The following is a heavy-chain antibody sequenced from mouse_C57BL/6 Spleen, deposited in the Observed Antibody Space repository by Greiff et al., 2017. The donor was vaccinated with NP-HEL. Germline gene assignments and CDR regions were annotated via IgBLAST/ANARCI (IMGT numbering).Heavy chain of an antibody. Sequence: VQLQQSGPELVKPGASVKIPCKASGYTFTDYNMDWVKQSHGKSLEWIGDINPNNGGTIYNQKFKGKATLTVDKSSSTAYMELRSLTSEDTAVYYCARSRYDYDGVYYFDYWGQGTTLTVSS. V-gene: IGHV1-18*01. D-gene: IGHD2-4*01. CDR3: ARSRYDYDGVYYFDY. J-gene: IGHJ2*01. CDR1: GYTFTDYN. CDR2: INPNNGGT.